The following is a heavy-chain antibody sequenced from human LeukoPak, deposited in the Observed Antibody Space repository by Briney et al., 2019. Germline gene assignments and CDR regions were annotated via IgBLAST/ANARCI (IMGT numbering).Heavy chain of an antibody. CDR2: IYPGDSYT. V-gene: IGHV5-51*01. D-gene: IGHD6-19*01. CDR3: ARPNSSGWLTAQDDAFDI. J-gene: IGHJ3*02. Sequence: AGESLKISCKGSGYSFTSYWIAWVRQMPGKGLEWMGIIYPGDSYTTYSPSFQGQVTISADKSISTAYLQWSSLKASDTAMYYCARPNSSGWLTAQDDAFDIWGQGTMVTVSS. CDR1: GYSFTSYW.